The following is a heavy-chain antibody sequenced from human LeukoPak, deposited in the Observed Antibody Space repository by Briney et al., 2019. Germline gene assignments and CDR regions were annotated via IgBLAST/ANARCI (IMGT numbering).Heavy chain of an antibody. V-gene: IGHV4-4*07. CDR3: ARRGPRVVVAAFNWFDP. CDR1: GGSSSSYY. D-gene: IGHD2-15*01. J-gene: IGHJ5*02. CDR2: IYTSGST. Sequence: SETLSLTCTVSGGSSSSYYWTWIRQPAGKALEWIGRIYTSGSTNYNPSLKSRVTMSVDTSKNQFSLRLSSVTAADTAVYYCARRGPRVVVAAFNWFDPWGQGTLVTVSA.